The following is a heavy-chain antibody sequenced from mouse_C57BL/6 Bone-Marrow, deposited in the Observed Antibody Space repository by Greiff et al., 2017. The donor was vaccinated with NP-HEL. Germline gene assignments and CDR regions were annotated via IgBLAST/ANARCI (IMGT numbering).Heavy chain of an antibody. V-gene: IGHV1-81*01. CDR2: IYPRSGNT. CDR3: AREGNYQYYYAMGY. D-gene: IGHD2-1*01. Sequence: QVQLQQSGAELARPGASVKLSCKASGYTFTSYGISWVKQRTGQGLEWIGEIYPRSGNTYYNEKFKGKATLTADKSSSTAYMELRSLTSEDSAVYFCAREGNYQYYYAMGYWGQGTSVTVSS. CDR1: GYTFTSYG. J-gene: IGHJ4*01.